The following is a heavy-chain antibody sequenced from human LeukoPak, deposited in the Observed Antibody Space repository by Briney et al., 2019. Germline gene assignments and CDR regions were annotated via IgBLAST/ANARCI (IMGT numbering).Heavy chain of an antibody. D-gene: IGHD6-19*01. V-gene: IGHV4-59*12. J-gene: IGHJ4*02. CDR1: GGSISSYY. CDR3: ARDGPAVADDYYFDY. CDR2: IYYSGST. Sequence: SETLSLTCTVSGGSISSYYWSWIRQPPGKGLEWIGYIYYSGSTNYNPSLKSRVTISVDTSKNQFSLKLSSVTAADTAVYYCARDGPAVADDYYFDYWGQGTLVTVSS.